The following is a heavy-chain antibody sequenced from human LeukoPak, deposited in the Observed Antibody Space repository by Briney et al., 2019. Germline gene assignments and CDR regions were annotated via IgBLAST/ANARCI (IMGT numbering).Heavy chain of an antibody. CDR1: GFTFSDYY. CDR3: ARARCSSTRCYSGAEYNWFDP. D-gene: IGHD2-2*02. CDR2: IYSGGST. V-gene: IGHV3-66*02. Sequence: GGSLRLSCAASGFTFSDYYMSWIRQAPGKGLGWVSIIYSGGSTYYADSVKGRFTISRDNSKNTLYLQMNSLKAEDTAVYYCARARCSSTRCYSGAEYNWFDPWGQGTLVTVSS. J-gene: IGHJ5*02.